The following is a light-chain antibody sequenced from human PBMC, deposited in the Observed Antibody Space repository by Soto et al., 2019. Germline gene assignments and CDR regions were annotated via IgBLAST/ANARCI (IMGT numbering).Light chain of an antibody. CDR3: CSYAGSSTYV. CDR1: SSDVGNYNL. Sequence: QSALAQPASVSWSPGQSITISCTETSSDVGNYNLVSWYQQHPGKAPKLMIYEGSKRPSGVSNRFSGSKSGNTASLTISILQAEDEADYYCCSYAGSSTYVFGTGTQVTVL. J-gene: IGLJ1*01. V-gene: IGLV2-23*01. CDR2: EGS.